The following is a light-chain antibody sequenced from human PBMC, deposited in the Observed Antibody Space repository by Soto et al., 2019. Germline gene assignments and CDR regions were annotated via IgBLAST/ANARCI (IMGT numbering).Light chain of an antibody. CDR2: DVV. J-gene: IGLJ1*01. CDR3: TSYATVTTLYV. Sequence: QSVLTQPASVSASPGQSITISCTGTSSHVGRFNYVSWYQQYPGKAPKLIIYDVVKRPSGISNRFSGSKSGNTASLTISGLQAEDVADYYCTSYATVTTLYVFGTGTKVTVL. V-gene: IGLV2-14*03. CDR1: SSHVGRFNY.